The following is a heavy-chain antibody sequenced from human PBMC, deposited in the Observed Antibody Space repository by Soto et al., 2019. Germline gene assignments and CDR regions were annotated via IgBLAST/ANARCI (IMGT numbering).Heavy chain of an antibody. V-gene: IGHV4-34*01. CDR1: GGSFSGYY. D-gene: IGHD3-3*01. CDR2: INHSGST. CDR3: ARAMRDKYYDFWSGSRHPRATYPPYNWFDP. Sequence: SETLSLTCAVYGGSFSGYYWSWIRQPPGKGLEWIGEINHSGSTNYNPSLKSRVTISVDTSKNQFSLKLSSVTAADTAVYYCARAMRDKYYDFWSGSRHPRATYPPYNWFDPWGQGTLVTVSS. J-gene: IGHJ5*02.